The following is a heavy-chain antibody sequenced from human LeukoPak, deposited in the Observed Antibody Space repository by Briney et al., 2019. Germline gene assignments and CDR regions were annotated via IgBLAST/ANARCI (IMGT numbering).Heavy chain of an antibody. D-gene: IGHD6-6*01. J-gene: IGHJ4*02. Sequence: SETLSLTCTVSGGSISSSSYYWGWIRQPPGKGLEWIGSIYYSGSTYYNPSPKSRVTISVDTSKNQFSLKLSSVTAADTAVYYCARHEEHDFEYSGSHFDYWGQGTLVTVSS. CDR1: GGSISSSSYY. V-gene: IGHV4-39*01. CDR2: IYYSGST. CDR3: ARHEEHDFEYSGSHFDY.